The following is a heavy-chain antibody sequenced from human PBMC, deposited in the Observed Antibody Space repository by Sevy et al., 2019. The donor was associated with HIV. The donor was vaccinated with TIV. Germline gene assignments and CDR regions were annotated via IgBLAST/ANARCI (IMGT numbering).Heavy chain of an antibody. CDR2: ISGSEGST. V-gene: IGHV3-23*01. J-gene: IGHJ4*02. CDR3: VSYTVTTAQGY. D-gene: IGHD4-17*01. Sequence: GGSLRLSCAASGFTFSSYAMSWVRQAPGKGLEWVSSISGSEGSTYYADSVKGRFTISRDNSRNTLYLQMNSLRAEDTAVYYCVSYTVTTAQGYWGQGTLVTVSS. CDR1: GFTFSSYA.